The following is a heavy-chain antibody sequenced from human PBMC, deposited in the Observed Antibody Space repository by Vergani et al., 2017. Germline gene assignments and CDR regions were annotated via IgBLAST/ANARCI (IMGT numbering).Heavy chain of an antibody. CDR2: ISGSGGST. D-gene: IGHD2-2*01. CDR1: GFTFSSYA. J-gene: IGHJ3*02. Sequence: EVQLLESGGGLVQPGGSLRLSCAASGFTFSSYAMSWVRQAPGKGLEWVSAISGSGGSTYYADSVKGRFTISRDNSKNTLYLQMNSLRAEDTAVYYCARGYCSSTRFRLPGAFDIWGQGTMVTVSS. CDR3: ARGYCSSTRFRLPGAFDI. V-gene: IGHV3-23*01.